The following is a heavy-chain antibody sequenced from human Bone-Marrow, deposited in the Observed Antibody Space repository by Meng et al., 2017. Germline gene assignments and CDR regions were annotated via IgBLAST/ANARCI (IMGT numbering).Heavy chain of an antibody. CDR2: ISSSGSSI. CDR1: GFTFSDYY. CDR3: ARELVATFSDY. J-gene: IGHJ4*02. V-gene: IGHV3-11*01. Sequence: QVELVQSGGGLVKPGGFLRLSCAASGFTFSDYYMSWFRQAPGRGLEWVSYISSSGSSIYYADSVKGRFTISRDNAKNSLYLQMNSLRAEDTAVYYCARELVATFSDYWGQGTLVTVSS. D-gene: IGHD5-12*01.